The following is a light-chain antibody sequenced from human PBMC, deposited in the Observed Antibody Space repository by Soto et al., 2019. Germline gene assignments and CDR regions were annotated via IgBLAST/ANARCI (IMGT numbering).Light chain of an antibody. V-gene: IGLV2-14*03. Sequence: QSALTQPASVSGSPGQSITISCTGTSSDVGDYNYVSWYQQNPGNAPSLMIYDVTNRPSGVSNRFSGSKSGNTAALTISGPQAEDDADYDCSSYTSTSTLYVFGTGTKGTVL. CDR1: SSDVGDYNY. J-gene: IGLJ1*01. CDR3: SSYTSTSTLYV. CDR2: DVT.